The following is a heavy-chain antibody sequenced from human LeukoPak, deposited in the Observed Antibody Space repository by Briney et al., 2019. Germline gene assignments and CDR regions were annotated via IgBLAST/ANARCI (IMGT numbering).Heavy chain of an antibody. D-gene: IGHD1-26*01. CDR1: GFTFDAYG. CDR2: INWNGGST. J-gene: IGHJ4*02. V-gene: IGHV3-20*04. Sequence: GGSLRLSCAASGFTFDAYGMSWVRQAPGKGLDWVSGINWNGGSTGYADSVKGRFTISRDNAKNSLYLQMNSLRAEDTALYCCARAANRYIVGPDVDWGQGTLVTVSS. CDR3: ARAANRYIVGPDVD.